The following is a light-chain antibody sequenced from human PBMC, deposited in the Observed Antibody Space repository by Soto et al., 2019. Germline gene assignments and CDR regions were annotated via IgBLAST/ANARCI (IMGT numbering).Light chain of an antibody. CDR1: SGYSNYK. CDR2: VGTGGIEG. J-gene: IGLJ2*01. V-gene: IGLV9-49*01. CDR3: GADHGSGSTFGVV. Sequence: QPVLTQPPSASASLGASVTLTCTLSSGYSNYKVDWYQQRPGKGPRFVMRVGTGGIEGSKGDGIPDRFSVLGSGLNRYLTIKNIQAEDESDYHCGADHGSGSTFGVVFGGGTKLTVL.